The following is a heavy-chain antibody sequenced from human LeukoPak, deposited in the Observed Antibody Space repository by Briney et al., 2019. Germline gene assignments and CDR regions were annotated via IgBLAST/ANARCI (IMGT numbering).Heavy chain of an antibody. D-gene: IGHD6-6*01. V-gene: IGHV1-69*05. CDR2: FGTA. CDR3: AILRARSSSSQPYNWFDP. Sequence: FGTANYAQKFQGRVKINTDETKSTAYMELSSLRSEDTAVYYCAILRARSSSSQPYNWFDPWGQGTLVTVSS. J-gene: IGHJ5*02.